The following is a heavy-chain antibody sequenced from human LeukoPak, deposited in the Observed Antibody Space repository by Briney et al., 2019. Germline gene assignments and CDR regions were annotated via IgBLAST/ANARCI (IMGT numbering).Heavy chain of an antibody. Sequence: PSETLSLTCAVYGGSFSGYYWSWIRQPPGKGLEWIGSIYYSGSTYYNPSLKSRVTISVDMSKNQFSLKLSSVTATDTAVYYCARQLRDGNIPDWFDPWGQGTLVTVSS. V-gene: IGHV4-34*01. CDR1: GGSFSGYY. J-gene: IGHJ5*02. CDR2: IYYSGST. CDR3: ARQLRDGNIPDWFDP. D-gene: IGHD5-24*01.